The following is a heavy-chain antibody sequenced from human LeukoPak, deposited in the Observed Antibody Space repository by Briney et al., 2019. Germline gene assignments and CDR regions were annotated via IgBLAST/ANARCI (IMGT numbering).Heavy chain of an antibody. J-gene: IGHJ6*03. Sequence: PGGSLRLSCAASGFTFSSYAMSWVRQAPGKGLEWVSAISGSGGSIYYADSVKGRFTISRDNSKNTLYLQMNSLRAEDTAVYYCAKVWFGDWYYYYYMDVWGKGTTVTVSS. CDR2: ISGSGGSI. D-gene: IGHD3-10*01. V-gene: IGHV3-23*01. CDR1: GFTFSSYA. CDR3: AKVWFGDWYYYYYMDV.